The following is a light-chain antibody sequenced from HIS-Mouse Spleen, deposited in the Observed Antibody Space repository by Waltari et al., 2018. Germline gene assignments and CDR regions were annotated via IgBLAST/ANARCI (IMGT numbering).Light chain of an antibody. J-gene: IGLJ1*01. Sequence: QSALTQPASVSGSPGQSITIPCTGTSSHLGSYHPFPWYQQHPGKAPKLMIYEGSKRPSGVSNRFSGSKSGNTASLTISGLQAEDEADYYCCSYAGSSTVFGTGTKVTVL. CDR2: EGS. CDR3: CSYAGSSTV. V-gene: IGLV2-23*03. CDR1: SSHLGSYHP.